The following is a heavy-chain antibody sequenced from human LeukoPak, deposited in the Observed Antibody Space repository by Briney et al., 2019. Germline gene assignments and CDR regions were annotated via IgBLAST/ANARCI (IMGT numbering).Heavy chain of an antibody. D-gene: IGHD1-1*01. J-gene: IGHJ4*02. V-gene: IGHV4-59*01. CDR1: GGSMTGYY. CDR3: LRQAIVGRRPPLV. CDR2: IYYSGTT. Sequence: TASETLSLTCSVSGGSMTGYYWNWIRQSPGKGLEWIGYIYYSGTTHYNPSLKSRAAMSIDTSQSQFSLKLTSVTAADTAVYYCLRQAIVGRRPPLVWGQGILVTVSS.